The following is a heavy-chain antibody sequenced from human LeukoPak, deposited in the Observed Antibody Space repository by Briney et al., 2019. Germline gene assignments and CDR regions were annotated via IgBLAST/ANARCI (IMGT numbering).Heavy chain of an antibody. D-gene: IGHD4-11*01. CDR2: IYYSGST. V-gene: IGHV4-31*03. CDR3: ARDGGNNYSNYYYYMDV. CDR1: GGSISSGGYY. J-gene: IGHJ6*03. Sequence: PSQTLSLTCTVSGGSISSGGYYWSWIRQHPGKGLEWIGYIYYSGSTYYNPSLKSRVTISVDTSKNQFSLKLSSVTAADTAVYYCARDGGNNYSNYYYYMDVWGKGTTVTVSS.